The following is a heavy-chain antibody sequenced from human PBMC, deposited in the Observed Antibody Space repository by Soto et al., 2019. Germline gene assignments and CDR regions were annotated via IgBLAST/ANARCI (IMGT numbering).Heavy chain of an antibody. CDR2: IIPIVTTP. V-gene: IGHV1-69*06. CDR1: GGTFSSYA. Sequence: QVRLVQSGAEVKKPGSSVKVSCEASGGTFSSYAVTWVRQAPGQGLEWMGGIIPIVTTPNYAQKFQGRLTIPADKSTSTSYMELSSLRSEDTGVYYCARVGYNFRSRYNYYGMDVWGKGTTVIVSS. D-gene: IGHD3-16*02. J-gene: IGHJ6*04. CDR3: ARVGYNFRSRYNYYGMDV.